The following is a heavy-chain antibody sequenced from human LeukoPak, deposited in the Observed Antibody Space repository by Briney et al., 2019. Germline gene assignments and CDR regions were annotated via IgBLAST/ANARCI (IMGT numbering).Heavy chain of an antibody. V-gene: IGHV3-30*14. J-gene: IGHJ6*02. CDR3: ARDPGVGGYNYGYYYYYGMDV. CDR2: ISYDGSNK. D-gene: IGHD5-18*01. Sequence: GGSLRLSCAASGFSFGYYALHWVRQAPGKGLEWVAVISYDGSNKYYADSVKGRFTVSRDNSKNTLYLQMNSLRAEDTAVYYCARDPGVGGYNYGYYYYYGMDVWGQGTTVTVSS. CDR1: GFSFGYYA.